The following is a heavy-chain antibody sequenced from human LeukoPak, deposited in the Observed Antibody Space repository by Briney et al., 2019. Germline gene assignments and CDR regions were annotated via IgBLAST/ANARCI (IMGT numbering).Heavy chain of an antibody. CDR1: GFTFRNYA. D-gene: IGHD2-8*01. CDR2: VTGNGDTT. J-gene: IGHJ5*02. Sequence: GGSLRLSCAASGFTFRNYAMTWVRQAPGKGLEWVSVVTGNGDTTYYADSLKGRFTISRDNSRNTLYLQMNSLRAEDTAVYHCARNAADCTTSACYDPWGQGTLVTVSS. V-gene: IGHV3-23*01. CDR3: ARNAADCTTSACYDP.